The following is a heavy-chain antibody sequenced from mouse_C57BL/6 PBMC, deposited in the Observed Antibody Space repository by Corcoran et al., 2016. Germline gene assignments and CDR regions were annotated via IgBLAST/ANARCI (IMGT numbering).Heavy chain of an antibody. J-gene: IGHJ4*01. D-gene: IGHD2-14*01. CDR1: GYSITSGYY. Sequence: DVQLQESGPGLVKPSQSLSLTCSVTGYSITSGYYWNWIRQFPGNKREWMGYISYDGSNNYNPSLKNRISITRDTSKNQFFLKLNSVTTEDTATYYCARELGYEGAMDYWGQGTSVTVSS. CDR2: ISYDGSN. CDR3: ARELGYEGAMDY. V-gene: IGHV3-6*01.